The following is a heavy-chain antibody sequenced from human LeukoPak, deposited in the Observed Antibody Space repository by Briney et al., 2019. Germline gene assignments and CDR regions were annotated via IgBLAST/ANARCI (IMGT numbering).Heavy chain of an antibody. CDR3: ASVRFLEWSPHDY. CDR1: GYTFTSYG. J-gene: IGHJ4*02. V-gene: IGHV1-18*01. D-gene: IGHD3-3*01. Sequence: ASVKVSCKASGYTFTSYGISWVRQAPGQGLELMGLISAYNGNTNYAQKLQGRVTMTTDTSTSTAYMELRSLRSDDTAVYYCASVRFLEWSPHDYWGQGTLVTVSS. CDR2: ISAYNGNT.